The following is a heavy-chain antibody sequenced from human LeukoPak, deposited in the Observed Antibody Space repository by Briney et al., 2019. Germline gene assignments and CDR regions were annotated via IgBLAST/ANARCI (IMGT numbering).Heavy chain of an antibody. Sequence: GASVKVSCKASGYTFTGYYMHWVRQATGQGLEWMGWMNPNSGNTGYAQKFQGRVTMTRNTSISTAYMELSSLRSEDTAVYYCARGLWFGELSPWGQGTLVTVSS. CDR1: GYTFTGYY. D-gene: IGHD3-10*01. CDR3: ARGLWFGELSP. J-gene: IGHJ5*02. V-gene: IGHV1-8*02. CDR2: MNPNSGNT.